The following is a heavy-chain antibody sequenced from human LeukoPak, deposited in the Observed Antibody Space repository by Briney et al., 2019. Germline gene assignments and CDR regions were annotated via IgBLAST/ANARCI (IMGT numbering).Heavy chain of an antibody. CDR1: GDSVSRSDSY. Sequence: SETLSLTCSVSGDSVSRSDSYWDWIRQPPGKGLEWVGTIYHSGRTYYSPSLKSRVTMSVDPSNSQFSLNLRSVTAADTAVYYCARRRYYDGSGYLEWGQGTLLSVSS. V-gene: IGHV4-39*01. CDR3: ARRRYYDGSGYLE. CDR2: IYHSGRT. D-gene: IGHD3-22*01. J-gene: IGHJ1*01.